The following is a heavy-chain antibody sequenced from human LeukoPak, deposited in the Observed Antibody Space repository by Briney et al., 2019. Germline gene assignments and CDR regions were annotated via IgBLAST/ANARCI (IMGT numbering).Heavy chain of an antibody. Sequence: PSETLSLTCAVYGGSFSGYYWSWIRQPPGKGLEWIGEISHSGSTNYNPSLKSRVTISVDTSKNQFSLKLTSVTAADTAVYYCARASRGHDYWGQGTLVTVSS. CDR3: ARASRGHDY. CDR2: ISHSGST. D-gene: IGHD3-10*01. J-gene: IGHJ4*02. V-gene: IGHV4-34*01. CDR1: GGSFSGYY.